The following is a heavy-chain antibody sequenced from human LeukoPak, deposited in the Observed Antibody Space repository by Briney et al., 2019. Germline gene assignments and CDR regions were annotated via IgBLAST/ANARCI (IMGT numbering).Heavy chain of an antibody. Sequence: SETLSLTCSVSGGSISDSIVTHYRSWIRQPPEKGLEWIGYIYCNGRTNYSPSLKSRFTLSVDTSKNQFSMKLISVTAADTAVYYCARTARSRDWFDPWSQGSLVTVPS. V-gene: IGHV4-61*01. CDR2: IYCNGRT. D-gene: IGHD2-21*02. J-gene: IGHJ5*02. CDR1: GGSISDSIVTHY. CDR3: ARTARSRDWFDP.